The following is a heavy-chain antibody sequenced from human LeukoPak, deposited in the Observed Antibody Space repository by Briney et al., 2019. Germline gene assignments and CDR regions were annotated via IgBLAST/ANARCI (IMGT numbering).Heavy chain of an antibody. D-gene: IGHD6-19*01. J-gene: IGHJ4*02. CDR2: IYPDDSES. CDR1: GYSYNSYW. V-gene: IGHV5-51*01. CDR3: ARFSGSGWSIYYFDY. Sequence: GESLKISCKGSGYSYNSYWIGWVRQMPGKGLEWMGIIYPDDSESRYSPSFQGQVTISADKSISTAYLQWSSLKASDTAMYYCARFSGSGWSIYYFDYWGQGTLVTVSS.